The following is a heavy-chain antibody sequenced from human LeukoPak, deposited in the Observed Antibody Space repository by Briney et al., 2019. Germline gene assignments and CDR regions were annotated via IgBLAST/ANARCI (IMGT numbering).Heavy chain of an antibody. V-gene: IGHV3-23*01. CDR3: AKDDTMLTGYYIFDY. Sequence: GGSLRRSCAASGFTFSSYAMSWVRQAPGKGLEWVSAISGSGGSTYYADSVKGRFTISRDNSKNTLYLQMNSLRAEDTAVYYCAKDDTMLTGYYIFDYWGQGTLVTVSS. CDR1: GFTFSSYA. J-gene: IGHJ4*02. D-gene: IGHD3-9*01. CDR2: ISGSGGST.